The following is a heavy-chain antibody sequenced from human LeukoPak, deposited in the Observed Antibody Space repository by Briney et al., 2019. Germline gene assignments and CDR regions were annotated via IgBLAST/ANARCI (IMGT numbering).Heavy chain of an antibody. CDR3: ARVRGYPSYYYYYGMDV. V-gene: IGHV4-34*01. CDR2: INHSGST. D-gene: IGHD2-15*01. Sequence: SETLSLTCAVYGGSFSGYYWSWIRQPPGKGLEWIGEINHSGSTNYNPSLKSRVTISVDTSKNQFSLKLSSVTAADTAVYYCARVRGYPSYYYYYGMDVWGQGTTVTVSS. CDR1: GGSFSGYY. J-gene: IGHJ6*02.